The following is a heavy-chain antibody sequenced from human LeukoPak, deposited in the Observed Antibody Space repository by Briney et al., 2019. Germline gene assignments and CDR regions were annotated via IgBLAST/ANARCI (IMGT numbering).Heavy chain of an antibody. CDR3: ARDKYNWNRYYYYGMDV. J-gene: IGHJ6*02. CDR2: ISYDGSNK. CDR1: GFTFSSYA. D-gene: IGHD1/OR15-1a*01. Sequence: GGSLRLSCAASGFTFSSYAMHWVRQAPGKGLGWVAVISYDGSNKYYADSVKGRFTISRDNSKNTLYLQMNSLRAEDTAVYYCARDKYNWNRYYYYGMDVWGQGTTVTVSS. V-gene: IGHV3-30-3*01.